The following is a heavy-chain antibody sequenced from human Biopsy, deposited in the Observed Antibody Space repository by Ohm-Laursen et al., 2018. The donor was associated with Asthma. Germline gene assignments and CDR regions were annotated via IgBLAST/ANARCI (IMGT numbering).Heavy chain of an antibody. V-gene: IGHV3-30*03. CDR2: VSSDGHNK. D-gene: IGHD3-22*01. CDR1: GFVFSQCG. Sequence: SLRLSCAASGFVFSQCGMHWVRQGPGKGLEWVALVSSDGHNKYYEDSVKGRFTISRDNSRNRLYLQINRLTVEDSAVYFCARQSGQDYGDSSGFDIWGQGTKIAVSS. CDR3: ARQSGQDYGDSSGFDI. J-gene: IGHJ3*02.